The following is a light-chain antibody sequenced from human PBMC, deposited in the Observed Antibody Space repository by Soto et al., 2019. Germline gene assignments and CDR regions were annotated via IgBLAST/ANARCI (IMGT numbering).Light chain of an antibody. V-gene: IGLV1-47*02. Sequence: QSVLTQPPSASGTPGQRVTISCSGSSSNIGSNYVYWYQQLPGTAPKLLIYSNNQRPSGVPDRFSGSKSGTSASLAISGLRSEDEADYYCAAWEDSLSGRWVFGGGTKLTVL. CDR3: AAWEDSLSGRWV. J-gene: IGLJ3*02. CDR1: SSNIGSNY. CDR2: SNN.